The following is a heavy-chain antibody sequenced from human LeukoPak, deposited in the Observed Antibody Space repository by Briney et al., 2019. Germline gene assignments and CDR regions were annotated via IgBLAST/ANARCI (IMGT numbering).Heavy chain of an antibody. J-gene: IGHJ6*02. CDR1: GGTFSSYA. CDR2: IIPIFGTA. Sequence: ASVTVSCKASGGTFSSYAISWVRQAPGQGLEWMGGIIPIFGTANYAQKFQGRVTITADESTSTAYMELSSLRSEDTAVYYCARQNYDFWSGYPSYYYYYGMDVWGQGTTVTVSS. CDR3: ARQNYDFWSGYPSYYYYYGMDV. V-gene: IGHV1-69*13. D-gene: IGHD3-3*01.